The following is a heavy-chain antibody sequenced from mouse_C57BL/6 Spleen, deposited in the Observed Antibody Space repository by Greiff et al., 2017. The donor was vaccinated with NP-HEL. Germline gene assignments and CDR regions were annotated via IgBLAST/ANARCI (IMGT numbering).Heavy chain of an antibody. Sequence: QVQLLQPGAELVKPGASVKMSCKASGYTFTSYWITWVKQRPGQGLEWIGDIYPGSGSTNYNEKFKSKATLTVDTSSSTAYMQLSSLTSEDSAVYYCARRMVKGYYFDYWGQGTTLTVSS. V-gene: IGHV1-55*01. CDR1: GYTFTSYW. D-gene: IGHD2-3*01. CDR2: IYPGSGST. J-gene: IGHJ2*01. CDR3: ARRMVKGYYFDY.